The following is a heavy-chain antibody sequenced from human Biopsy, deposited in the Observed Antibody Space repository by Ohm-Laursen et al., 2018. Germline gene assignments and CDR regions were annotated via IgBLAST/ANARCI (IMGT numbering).Heavy chain of an antibody. CDR3: ATVRGLVWFGQLIA. V-gene: IGHV1-69*06. CDR2: IIPIFQTT. CDR1: GGTFSASG. Sequence: SVKVSCKVIGGTFSASGISWVRLAPGHGLEFVGGIIPIFQTTHYAQSFQGRVTIVADKSTSTAYMELSSLRSDDTAIYYCATVRGLVWFGQLIAWGQGTLVTVSS. J-gene: IGHJ5*02. D-gene: IGHD3-10*01.